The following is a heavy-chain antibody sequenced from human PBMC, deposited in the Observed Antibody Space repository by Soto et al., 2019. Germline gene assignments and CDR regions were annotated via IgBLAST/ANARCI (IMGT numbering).Heavy chain of an antibody. D-gene: IGHD6-13*01. V-gene: IGHV1-2*02. CDR1: GYTFTGYY. CDR2: ITPNSGGT. J-gene: IGHJ6*02. CDR3: ARDRYSSSWYQGDYYYGMDV. Sequence: QVQLVQSGVKVKKPGASVKVSCKASGYTFTGYYMPWLRQAPGKGLEWMGWITPNSGGTNYAQKFQGRVTMTRDTSISTAYMELSRLRSDDTAVYYCARDRYSSSWYQGDYYYGMDVWGQGTTVTVSS.